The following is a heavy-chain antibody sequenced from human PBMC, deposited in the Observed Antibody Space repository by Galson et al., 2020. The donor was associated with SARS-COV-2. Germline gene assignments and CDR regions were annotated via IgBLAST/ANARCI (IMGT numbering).Heavy chain of an antibody. Sequence: SETLSLTCAVSGGSISSSNWWSWVRQPPGKGLEWIGEIYHSGSTNYNPSLKSRVTISVDKSKNQFSLKLSSVTAADTAVYYCARDLVVVVVATRSRWFDPWGQGTLVTVSS. V-gene: IGHV4-4*02. CDR1: GGSISSSNW. D-gene: IGHD2-15*01. CDR2: IYHSGST. J-gene: IGHJ5*02. CDR3: ARDLVVVVVATRSRWFDP.